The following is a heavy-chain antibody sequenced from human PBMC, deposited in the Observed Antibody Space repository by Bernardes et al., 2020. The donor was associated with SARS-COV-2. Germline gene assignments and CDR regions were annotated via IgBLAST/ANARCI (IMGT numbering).Heavy chain of an antibody. CDR1: GFSFGDYV. D-gene: IGHD7-27*01. Sequence: GGSLRLSCTTSGFSFGDYVMTWVRQAPGKGLEWVGVIRSKVRGGTPEYAASVKGRFTISRDDSKSIVYLQMSSLKTDDTAVYFCIRDSKWGTLDSRFDLWGRGTLVTVSS. CDR3: IRDSKWGTLDSRFDL. V-gene: IGHV3-49*04. J-gene: IGHJ2*01. CDR2: IRSKVRGGTP.